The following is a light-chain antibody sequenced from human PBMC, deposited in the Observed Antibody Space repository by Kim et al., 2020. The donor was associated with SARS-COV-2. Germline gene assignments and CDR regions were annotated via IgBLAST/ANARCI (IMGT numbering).Light chain of an antibody. Sequence: LSPGERATLSCRASQSVSSYLAWYQQKPGQAPRLLIYDASNRATGIPARFSGSGSGTDFTLTISSLEPEDYAVYYCQQRSNWPLTFGGGTKVDIK. CDR2: DAS. J-gene: IGKJ4*01. CDR3: QQRSNWPLT. V-gene: IGKV3-11*01. CDR1: QSVSSY.